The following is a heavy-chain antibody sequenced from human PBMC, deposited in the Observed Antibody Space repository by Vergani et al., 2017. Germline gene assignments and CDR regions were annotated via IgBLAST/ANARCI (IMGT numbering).Heavy chain of an antibody. CDR2: ISYDGSNK. CDR1: GFTFSSYG. Sequence: VQLVESGGGVVQPGRSLRLSCAASGFTFSSYGMHWVRQAPGKGLEWVAVISYDGSNKYYADSVKGRFTISRDNSKNTLYLQMNSLRAEDTAVYYCARARIAVAGFDYWGQGTLVTVSS. D-gene: IGHD6-19*01. CDR3: ARARIAVAGFDY. V-gene: IGHV3-30*03. J-gene: IGHJ4*02.